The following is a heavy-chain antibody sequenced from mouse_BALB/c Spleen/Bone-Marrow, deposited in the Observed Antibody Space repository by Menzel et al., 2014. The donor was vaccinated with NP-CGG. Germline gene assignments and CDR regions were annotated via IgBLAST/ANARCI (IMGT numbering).Heavy chain of an antibody. CDR3: TRLHYYGYSAY. D-gene: IGHD1-2*01. CDR1: GFDFSRYW. V-gene: IGHV4-1*02. Sequence: EVKLVESGGGLVQPGGSLELSCAASGFDFSRYWMSWVRQAPGKGLEWIGEINPDSSTINYTPSLKDKFIISRDNAKNTLYLQKSKVRSEDTALYYCTRLHYYGYSAYWGQGTLVTVST. CDR2: INPDSSTI. J-gene: IGHJ3*01.